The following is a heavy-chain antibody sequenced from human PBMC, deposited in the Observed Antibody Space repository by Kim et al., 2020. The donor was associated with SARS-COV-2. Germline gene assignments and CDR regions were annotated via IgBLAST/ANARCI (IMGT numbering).Heavy chain of an antibody. CDR3: ARDGRGSPVLGADYYYGMDV. V-gene: IGHV4-59*13. J-gene: IGHJ6*02. Sequence: SETLSLTCTVSGGSISSYYWSWIRQPPGKGLEWIGYIYYSGSTNYNPSLKSRVTISVDTSKNQFSLKLSSVTAADTAVYYCARDGRGSPVLGADYYYGMDVWGQGTTVTVSS. CDR2: IYYSGST. CDR1: GGSISSYY. D-gene: IGHD3-16*01.